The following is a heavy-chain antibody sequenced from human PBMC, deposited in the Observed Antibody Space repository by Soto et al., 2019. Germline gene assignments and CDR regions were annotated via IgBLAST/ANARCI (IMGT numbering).Heavy chain of an antibody. CDR2: IDTSYSYS. Sequence: GESLKISCKGSGYSFTKYWIIWVRQVPGKGLEWMGRIDTSYSYSHYSPSFQGHVTISADKSISTAYLQWSSLKASDTAMYYCARYCSSSSCSQLYGMDVWGQGTTVTVSS. D-gene: IGHD2-15*01. J-gene: IGHJ6*02. CDR3: ARYCSSSSCSQLYGMDV. CDR1: GYSFTKYW. V-gene: IGHV5-10-1*01.